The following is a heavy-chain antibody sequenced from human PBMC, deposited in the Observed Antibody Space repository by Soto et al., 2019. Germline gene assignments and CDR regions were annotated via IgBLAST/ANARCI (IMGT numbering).Heavy chain of an antibody. V-gene: IGHV4-59*01. CDR1: GGSISSYY. CDR2: IYYSGST. Sequence: TSETLSLTCTVSGGSISSYYWSWIRQPPGKGLEWIGYIYYSGSTNYNPSLKGRVTISVDTSKNQFSLKLSSVTAADTAVYYCARDFGVGGGGVYYYYGMDVWGQGTTVTVSS. J-gene: IGHJ6*02. CDR3: ARDFGVGGGGVYYYYGMDV. D-gene: IGHD3-3*01.